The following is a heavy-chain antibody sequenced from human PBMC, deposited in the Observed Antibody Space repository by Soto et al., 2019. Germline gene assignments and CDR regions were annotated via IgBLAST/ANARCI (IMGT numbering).Heavy chain of an antibody. CDR2: IYSGGST. CDR3: ARDPNIVGATHGGYYYYGMDV. V-gene: IGHV3-66*01. CDR1: GFIVNSNY. J-gene: IGHJ6*02. Sequence: PGGSLRLSCAASGFIVNSNYMSWVRQAPGKGLERVSVIYSGGSTYYADSVKGRFTISRDNAKNSLYLQMNSLRAEDTAVYYFARDPNIVGATHGGYYYYGMDVWGQGTTVTVSS. D-gene: IGHD1-26*01.